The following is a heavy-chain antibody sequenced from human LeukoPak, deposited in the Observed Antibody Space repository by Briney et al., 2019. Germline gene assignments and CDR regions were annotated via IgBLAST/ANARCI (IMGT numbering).Heavy chain of an antibody. Sequence: GGSLRLSCAASGFTFSSYWMSWVRQAPGKGLEWVANIKQDGSGKYYVDSVKGRFTISRDNAKNSLYLQMNSLRAEDTAVYYCARDSLYCSSTSCLDAFDIWGQGTMVTVSS. D-gene: IGHD2-2*01. CDR1: GFTFSSYW. V-gene: IGHV3-7*01. CDR2: IKQDGSGK. J-gene: IGHJ3*02. CDR3: ARDSLYCSSTSCLDAFDI.